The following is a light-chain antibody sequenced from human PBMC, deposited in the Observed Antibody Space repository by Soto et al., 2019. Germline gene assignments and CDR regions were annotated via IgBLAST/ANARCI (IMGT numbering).Light chain of an antibody. V-gene: IGKV3-11*01. CDR2: DAS. CDR3: QQLDYGLT. J-gene: IGKJ4*01. Sequence: EIGLTQSPATLSLSPGERTTLSCRASQSVDRYLTWYHQKPGQAPRLLIFDASNRATGIPARFSGRGSGTDFSLTISGVEYEVLAGYYAQQLDYGLTFGGETNVE. CDR1: QSVDRY.